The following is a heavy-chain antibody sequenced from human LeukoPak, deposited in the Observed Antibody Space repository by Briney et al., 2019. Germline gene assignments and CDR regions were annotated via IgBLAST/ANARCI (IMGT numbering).Heavy chain of an antibody. CDR2: IYHSGST. J-gene: IGHJ3*02. D-gene: IGHD3-9*01. CDR3: ARVGYDILTGPNAFDI. CDR1: GGSIGSGDYY. V-gene: IGHV4-61*08. Sequence: SQTLSLTCTVSGGSIGSGDYYWSWIRLPPGKGLEWIGYIYHSGSTNYNPSLKSRVTISVDTSKNQFSLKLSSVTAADTAVYYCARVGYDILTGPNAFDIWGQGTMVTVSS.